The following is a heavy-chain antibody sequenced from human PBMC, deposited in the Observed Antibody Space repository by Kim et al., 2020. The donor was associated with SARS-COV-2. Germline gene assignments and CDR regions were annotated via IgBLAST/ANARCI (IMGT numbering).Heavy chain of an antibody. J-gene: IGHJ5*02. CDR2: IYYSGST. V-gene: IGHV4-39*01. D-gene: IGHD6-13*01. CDR3: ARPMFHIAAAGNENWFDP. CDR1: GGSISSSSYY. Sequence: SETLSLTCTVSGGSISSSSYYWGWIRQPPGKGLEWIGSIYYSGSTYYNPSLKSRVTISVDTSKNQFSLKLSSVTAADTAVYYCARPMFHIAAAGNENWFDPWGQGTLVTVSS.